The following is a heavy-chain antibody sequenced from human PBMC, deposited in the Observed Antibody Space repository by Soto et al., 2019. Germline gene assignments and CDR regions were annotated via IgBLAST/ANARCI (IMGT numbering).Heavy chain of an antibody. Sequence: GGSLRLSCAASGFTFSSYAMSWVRQAPGKGLEWVSAISGSGGSTYYADSVKGRFTISRDNSKNTLYLKMNSLRAEDTAVYYCAKLRYCSGGSCYQQDYNWFDPWGQGTLVTVSS. V-gene: IGHV3-23*01. CDR1: GFTFSSYA. D-gene: IGHD2-15*01. CDR2: ISGSGGST. J-gene: IGHJ5*02. CDR3: AKLRYCSGGSCYQQDYNWFDP.